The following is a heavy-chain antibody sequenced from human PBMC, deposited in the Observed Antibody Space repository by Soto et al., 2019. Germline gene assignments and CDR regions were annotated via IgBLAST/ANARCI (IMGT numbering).Heavy chain of an antibody. Sequence: GGSLRLSCAASGFTFSSYDMHWVRQATGKGLEWVSAIGTAGDTYYPGSVKGRFTISRENAKNSLYLQMNSLRGEDTAVYYCAKDLKGYDFWSGYYNGDYYYYGMDVWGQGTTVTVSS. V-gene: IGHV3-13*01. CDR1: GFTFSSYD. D-gene: IGHD3-3*01. J-gene: IGHJ6*02. CDR2: IGTAGDT. CDR3: AKDLKGYDFWSGYYNGDYYYYGMDV.